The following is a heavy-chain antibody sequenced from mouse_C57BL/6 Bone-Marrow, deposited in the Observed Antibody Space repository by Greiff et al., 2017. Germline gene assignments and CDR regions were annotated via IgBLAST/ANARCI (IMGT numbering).Heavy chain of an antibody. CDR2: ITHSGET. D-gene: IGHD1-1*01. Sequence: VQLQQSGPGLVKPSQSLFLTCSITGFPITSGYYWIWIRQSPGKPLEWMGYITHSGETFYNPSLQSPISITRETSKNQFFLQLNSVTTEETAMYYCAGDRSYGSSSCDWGQGTLVTVSA. CDR3: AGDRSYGSSSCD. J-gene: IGHJ3*01. V-gene: IGHV12-3*01. CDR1: GFPITSGYY.